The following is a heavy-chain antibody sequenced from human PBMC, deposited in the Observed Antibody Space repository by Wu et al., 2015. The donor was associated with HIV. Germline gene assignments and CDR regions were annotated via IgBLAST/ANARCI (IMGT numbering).Heavy chain of an antibody. CDR1: GYTFTGYY. Sequence: QVQLVQSGAEVKKPGASVKVSCKASGYTFTGYYMHWVRQAPGQGLEWMGWINPNSGGTNYAQKFQGRVTMTRDTSISTAYMELSRLRSDDTAVYYCARDSAAGGHYYYYGMDVWGQGTTVTV. J-gene: IGHJ6*02. CDR2: INPNSGGT. CDR3: ARDSAAGGHYYYYGMDV. D-gene: IGHD3-16*01. V-gene: IGHV1-2*02.